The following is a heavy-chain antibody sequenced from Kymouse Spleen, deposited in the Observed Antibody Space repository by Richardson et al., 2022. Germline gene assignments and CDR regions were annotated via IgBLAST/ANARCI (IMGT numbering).Heavy chain of an antibody. D-gene: IGHD7-27*02. CDR2: IWYDGSNK. Sequence: QVQLVESGGGVVQPGRSLRLSCAASGFTFSSYGMHWVRQAPGKGLEWVAVIWYDGSNKYYADSVKGRFTISRDNSKNTLYLQMNSLRAEDTAVYYCARDKDWGRYFDYWGQGTLVTVSS. V-gene: IGHV3-33*01. CDR1: GFTFSSYG. CDR3: ARDKDWGRYFDY. J-gene: IGHJ4*02.